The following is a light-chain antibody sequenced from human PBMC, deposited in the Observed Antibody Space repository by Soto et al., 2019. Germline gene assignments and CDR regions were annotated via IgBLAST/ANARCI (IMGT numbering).Light chain of an antibody. CDR3: KQYNSYPWT. J-gene: IGKJ1*01. Sequence: DIQTAQSPYTPAPPVGDRVTHTWPASQIISSWLAWYQHKPGKAHKLLIYDVYSLGSGVQSRFSGSGSGTEFTLAIRSLQPDDFATYYCKQYNSYPWTFGQGTKV. CDR2: DVY. V-gene: IGKV1-5*01. CDR1: QIISSW.